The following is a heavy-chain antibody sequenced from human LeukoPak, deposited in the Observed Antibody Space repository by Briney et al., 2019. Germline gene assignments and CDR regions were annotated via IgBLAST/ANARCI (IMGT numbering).Heavy chain of an antibody. CDR3: ARQPGYCSGGRCYGRRFDP. V-gene: IGHV1-2*02. Sequence: PSDSVKVSCKASGYTFTDSYIHWVRQAPGQGLEWMGWINHNSGATNNLQKFQGRVTMTRDTSINTAYMELSRLRSDDTAVYYCARQPGYCSGGRCYGRRFDPWGQGTLVTVST. D-gene: IGHD2-15*01. CDR1: GYTFTDSY. CDR2: INHNSGAT. J-gene: IGHJ5*02.